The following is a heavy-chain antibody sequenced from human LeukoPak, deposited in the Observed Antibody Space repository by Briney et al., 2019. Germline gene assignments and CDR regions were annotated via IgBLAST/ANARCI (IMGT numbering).Heavy chain of an antibody. CDR2: IQNDASQI. CDR3: ARDCSGGSCYYSDAFDI. D-gene: IGHD2-15*01. CDR1: GFNFRSSG. Sequence: GGSLRLSCAASGFNFRSSGMHWVRQAPGKGLEWVAFIQNDASQIYYADSVKGRFTISRDNAKNSLYLQMNSLRAEDTAVYYCARDCSGGSCYYSDAFDIWGQGTMVTVSS. V-gene: IGHV3-30*02. J-gene: IGHJ3*02.